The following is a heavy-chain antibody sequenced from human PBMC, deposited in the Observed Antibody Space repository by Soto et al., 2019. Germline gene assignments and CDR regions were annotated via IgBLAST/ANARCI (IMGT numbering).Heavy chain of an antibody. CDR1: GFTFSSYS. CDR2: ISSSSSYI. V-gene: IGHV3-21*01. Sequence: EVQLVESGGGLVKPGGSLRLSCAASGFTFSSYSMNWVRQAPGKGLEWVSSISSSSSYIYYADSVKGRFTISRDNAKNSLYLQMTSLRAEDTAVYYCARDLFRYFDWSVDYWGQGTLVTVSS. CDR3: ARDLFRYFDWSVDY. J-gene: IGHJ4*02. D-gene: IGHD3-9*01.